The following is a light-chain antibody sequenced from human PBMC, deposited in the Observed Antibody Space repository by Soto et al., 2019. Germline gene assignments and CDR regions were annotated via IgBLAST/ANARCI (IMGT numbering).Light chain of an antibody. CDR3: SSNVVGTNLKI. CDR2: EVI. V-gene: IGLV2-8*01. Sequence: QSALTQPPSASGSPGQSVTISCTGTYSDVGGSNYVSWYQQHPGKAPKLVIYEVIQRPSGVPDRFSGSRSGNMASLTVSRLQAEDEADYYCSSNVVGTNLKIFGGGTKLPS. CDR1: YSDVGGSNY. J-gene: IGLJ2*01.